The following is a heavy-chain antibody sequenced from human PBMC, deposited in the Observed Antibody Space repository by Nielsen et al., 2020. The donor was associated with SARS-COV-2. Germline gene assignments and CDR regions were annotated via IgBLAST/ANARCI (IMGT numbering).Heavy chain of an antibody. CDR2: IRSKAYGGTT. CDR1: GFTFSSYA. CDR3: TRAYCSSTSCYDG. V-gene: IGHV3-49*04. J-gene: IGHJ4*02. Sequence: GGSLRLSCAASGFTFSSYAMSWVRQAPGKGLEWVGFIRSKAYGGTTEYAASVKGRFTISRDDSKSIAYLQMNSLKTEDTAVYYCTRAYCSSTSCYDGWGQGTLVTVSS. D-gene: IGHD2-2*01.